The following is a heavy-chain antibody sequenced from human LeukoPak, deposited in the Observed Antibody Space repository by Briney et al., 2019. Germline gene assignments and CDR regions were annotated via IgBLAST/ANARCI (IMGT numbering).Heavy chain of an antibody. D-gene: IGHD4-17*01. J-gene: IGHJ3*02. Sequence: GGSLRLSCAASGFTFRSHAMSWVRRAPGRGLEWVSAIRGDGATMFYADSVKGRFTISRDNSKNTLYLQMNSLRAEDTAVYYCARDRANDYGDSDAFDIWGQGTMVTVSS. CDR3: ARDRANDYGDSDAFDI. CDR1: GFTFRSHA. V-gene: IGHV3-23*01. CDR2: IRGDGATM.